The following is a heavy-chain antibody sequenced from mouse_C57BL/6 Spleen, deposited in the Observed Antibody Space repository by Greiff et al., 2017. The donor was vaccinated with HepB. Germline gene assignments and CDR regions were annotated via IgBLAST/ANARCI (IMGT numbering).Heavy chain of an antibody. CDR1: GFTFSDYG. CDR2: ISSGSSTI. J-gene: IGHJ2*01. Sequence: VHVKQSGGGLVKPGGSLKLSCAASGFTFSDYGMHWVRQAPEKGLEWVAYISSGSSTIYYADTVKGRFTISRDNAKNTLFLQMTSLRSEDTAMYYCARDSSGSYYFDYWGQGTTLTVSS. V-gene: IGHV5-17*01. D-gene: IGHD3-2*02. CDR3: ARDSSGSYYFDY.